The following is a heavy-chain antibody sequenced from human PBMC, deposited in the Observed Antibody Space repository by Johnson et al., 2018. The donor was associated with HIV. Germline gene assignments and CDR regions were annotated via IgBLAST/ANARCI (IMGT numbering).Heavy chain of an antibody. D-gene: IGHD1-26*01. V-gene: IGHV3-43*02. CDR3: AKDMGRYSGSYGNYDAFDI. CDR2: ISWDGGST. Sequence: VQLVESGGGVVRPGGSLRLSCAGSGFIFDDYDMTWVRQAPGKGLEWVSGISWDGGSTYYADSVKGRFTISRDNSKNSLYLQMNSLRTEDTALYYCAKDMGRYSGSYGNYDAFDIWGQGTMVTVSS. J-gene: IGHJ3*02. CDR1: GFIFDDYD.